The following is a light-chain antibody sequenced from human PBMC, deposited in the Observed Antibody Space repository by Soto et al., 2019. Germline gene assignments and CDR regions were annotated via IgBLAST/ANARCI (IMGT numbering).Light chain of an antibody. CDR3: QQAFP. V-gene: IGKV1-5*03. CDR1: QSISSW. J-gene: IGKJ3*01. CDR2: KAS. Sequence: DIQMTQSPSTLSASVGDRVTITCRASQSISSWLAWYQQKPGKAPKLLIYKASSLESGVPSRFSGSGSGTVFTLTISGLQPDDFASYYCQQAFPFGPGTKVDIK.